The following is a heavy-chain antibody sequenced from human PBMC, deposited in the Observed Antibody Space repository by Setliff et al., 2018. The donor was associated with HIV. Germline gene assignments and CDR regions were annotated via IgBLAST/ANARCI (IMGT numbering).Heavy chain of an antibody. CDR1: SGSISSSSYY. J-gene: IGHJ4*02. D-gene: IGHD2-8*01. CDR3: ECYNSDDGYFDN. V-gene: IGHV4-39*07. CDR2: IYYSGSS. Sequence: SETLSLTCTVSSGSISSSSYYWGWIRQPPGKGLEWIGSIYYSGSSYYNPSLNDRATISLDTSRNQFSLKLSSVTAADTAVYYCECYNSDDGYFDNWGQGALVTVSS.